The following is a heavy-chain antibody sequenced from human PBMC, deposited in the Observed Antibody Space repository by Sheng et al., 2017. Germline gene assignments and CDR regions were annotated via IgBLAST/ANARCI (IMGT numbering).Heavy chain of an antibody. J-gene: IGHJ4*02. V-gene: IGHV3-66*02. CDR2: IYSGGST. CDR3: ARDKTTARVPDYFDY. D-gene: IGHD5-18*01. CDR1: GFTVSSNY. Sequence: EVQLVESGGGLVQPGGSLRLSCAASGFTVSSNYMSWVRQAPGKGLEWVSVIYSGGSTYYADSVKGRFTISRDNSKNTLYLQMNSLRAEDTAVYYCARDKTTARVPDYFDYWGQGTLVTVSS.